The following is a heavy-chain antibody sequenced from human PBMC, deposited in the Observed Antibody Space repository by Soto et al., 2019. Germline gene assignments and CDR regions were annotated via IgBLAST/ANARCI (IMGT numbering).Heavy chain of an antibody. CDR1: GFPFSTSA. J-gene: IGHJ6*02. D-gene: IGHD1-26*01. CDR3: GKYSGSYPVYNGMNV. V-gene: IGHV3-23*01. CDR2: ISGTSDAA. Sequence: GGSLRLSCAASGFPFSTSAMNWVRQAPGKGLEWVSIISGTSDAAYYAESVKGRFTSSRDNSKNTLYLQMNSLRAEDTAVYYCGKYSGSYPVYNGMNVRGQGTTVTVSS.